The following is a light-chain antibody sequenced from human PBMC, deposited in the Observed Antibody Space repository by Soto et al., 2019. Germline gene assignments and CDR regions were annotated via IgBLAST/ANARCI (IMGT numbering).Light chain of an antibody. V-gene: IGKV3-20*01. Sequence: EIELTQSPGTLSLPPGARATLSCRASQSVSSSYLAWYQQKPGQAPKLLIYGASSRPTGIPGRFSGSGSGTDFTLTISRLEPEDFAMYYCQQYGSSPFTFGQGTKVDIK. J-gene: IGKJ1*01. CDR1: QSVSSSY. CDR3: QQYGSSPFT. CDR2: GAS.